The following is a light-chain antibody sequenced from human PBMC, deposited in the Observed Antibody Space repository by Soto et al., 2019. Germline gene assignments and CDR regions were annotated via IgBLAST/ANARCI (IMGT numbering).Light chain of an antibody. J-gene: IGKJ1*01. CDR1: KSISRY. CDR2: KAS. V-gene: IGKV1-5*03. Sequence: DIQMTQSPSTLSASVGDRVTISCRASKSISRYLAWDQQRQWKAPKLLIYKASSLDSGVPSRFSGSGSGRAFTLTINSLQPDDFANYYGQQYNTYSTFGQGTKVEIK. CDR3: QQYNTYST.